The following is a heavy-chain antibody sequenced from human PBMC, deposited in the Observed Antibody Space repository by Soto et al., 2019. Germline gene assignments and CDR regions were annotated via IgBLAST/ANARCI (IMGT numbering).Heavy chain of an antibody. CDR2: INPNSGGT. CDR3: ATGTYSDFVY. CDR1: GYTFIGYY. Sequence: QVQLVQSGAEAKKPGASVKVSCTASGYTFIGYYMHWVRQAPGQGLEWMGWINPNSGGTKSAQRFQGRVTMTRDTSISTAYMELSGLTSDDTAVYYCATGTYSDFVYWGQGTVVTVSS. J-gene: IGHJ4*02. D-gene: IGHD4-4*01. V-gene: IGHV1-2*02.